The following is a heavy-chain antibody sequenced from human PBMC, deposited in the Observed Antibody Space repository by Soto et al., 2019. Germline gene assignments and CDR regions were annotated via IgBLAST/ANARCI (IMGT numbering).Heavy chain of an antibody. D-gene: IGHD3-22*01. CDR3: ASLLGGDSSGYYLSY. CDR2: IYYSGST. CDR1: GGSISSYY. Sequence: QVQLQESGPGLVKPSETLSLTCTVSGGSISSYYWSWIRQPPGKGLEWIGYIYYSGSTNYNPSLKSRVTISVDTSKNQFSLKLSSVTAADTAVYYCASLLGGDSSGYYLSYWGQGTLVTVSS. V-gene: IGHV4-59*01. J-gene: IGHJ4*02.